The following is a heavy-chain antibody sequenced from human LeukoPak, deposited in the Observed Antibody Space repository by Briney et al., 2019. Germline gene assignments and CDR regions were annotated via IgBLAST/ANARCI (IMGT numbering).Heavy chain of an antibody. V-gene: IGHV3-23*01. CDR2: ISGNGGRT. CDR1: GFTFSSYA. CDR3: AKHVDFRTGNFDY. D-gene: IGHD3/OR15-3a*01. Sequence: PGGSLRLSCAASGFTFSSYAMSWVRQAPGKGLEWVSAISGNGGRTYYADSVKGRFTISRDNSKNTLYLQMNSLRAEDTAVYYCAKHVDFRTGNFDYWGQGTLVSVSS. J-gene: IGHJ4*02.